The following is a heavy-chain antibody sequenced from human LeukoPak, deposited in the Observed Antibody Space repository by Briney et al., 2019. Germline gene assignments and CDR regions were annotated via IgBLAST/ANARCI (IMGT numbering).Heavy chain of an antibody. D-gene: IGHD4-17*01. CDR1: GGSISYYY. CDR2: IYYSGTT. Sequence: SETLSLTCTVSGGSISYYYWSWIRQSPGKGLEWIGYIYYSGTTNYNPSLKSRVTISVDTSKNQFSLQLRSVTAADTAVYYCAREDPQTTVPEGMDVWGQGTTVSVPS. V-gene: IGHV4-59*01. J-gene: IGHJ6*02. CDR3: AREDPQTTVPEGMDV.